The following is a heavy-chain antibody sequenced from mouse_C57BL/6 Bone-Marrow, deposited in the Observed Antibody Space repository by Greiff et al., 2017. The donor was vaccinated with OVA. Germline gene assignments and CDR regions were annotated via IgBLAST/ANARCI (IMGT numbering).Heavy chain of an antibody. V-gene: IGHV1-59*01. J-gene: IGHJ2*01. Sequence: QVQLQQPGAELVRPGTSVKLSCKASGYTFTSYWMHWVKQRPGQGLEWIGVIDPSGGYTNYNQKFKGKATLTVDTSSSTAYMQLSSLTSEDSAVFVCASEGWANNFSTTEGYWGQGTTLTVSS. D-gene: IGHD1-1*01. CDR3: ASEGWANNFSTTEGY. CDR2: IDPSGGYT. CDR1: GYTFTSYW.